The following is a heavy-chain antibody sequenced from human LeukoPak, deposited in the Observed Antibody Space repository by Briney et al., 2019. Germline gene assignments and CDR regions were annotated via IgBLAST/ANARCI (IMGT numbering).Heavy chain of an antibody. CDR3: ARDPKAMGKVFDY. J-gene: IGHJ4*02. V-gene: IGHV3-21*01. D-gene: IGHD7-27*01. CDR2: ISSSSSYI. Sequence: PGGSLRLSCAASGFTFSSYSVNWVRQAPGKGLEWVSSISSSSSYIYYADSVKGRFTISRDNAKNSLYLQMNSLRAEDTAVYYCARDPKAMGKVFDYWGQGTLVTVSS. CDR1: GFTFSSYS.